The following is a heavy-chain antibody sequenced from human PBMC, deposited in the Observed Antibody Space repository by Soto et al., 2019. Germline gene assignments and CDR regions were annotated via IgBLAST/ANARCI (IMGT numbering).Heavy chain of an antibody. J-gene: IGHJ4*02. CDR1: GFTFSSYG. V-gene: IGHV3-33*01. CDR3: ARDPGGYSGYDKFDY. Sequence: GGSLRLSCAASGFTFSSYGMHWVRQAPGKGLEWVAVIWYDGSNKYYADSVKGRFTISRDNSKNTLYLQMNSLRAEDTAVYYCARDPGGYSGYDKFDYWGQGTLVTVSS. CDR2: IWYDGSNK. D-gene: IGHD5-12*01.